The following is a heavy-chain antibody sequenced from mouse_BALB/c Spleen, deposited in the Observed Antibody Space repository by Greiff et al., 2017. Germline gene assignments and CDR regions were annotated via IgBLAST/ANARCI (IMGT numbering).Heavy chain of an antibody. Sequence: QDQLQQSGAELVRPGTSVKISCKASGYTFTNYWLGWVKQRPGHGLEWIGDIYPGGGYTNYNEKFKGKATLTADTSSSTAYMQLSSLTSEDSAVYFCARGGYYGRIDVWGAGTTVTVSS. V-gene: IGHV1-63*02. CDR1: GYTFTNYW. D-gene: IGHD1-1*01. CDR2: IYPGGGYT. J-gene: IGHJ1*01. CDR3: ARGGYYGRIDV.